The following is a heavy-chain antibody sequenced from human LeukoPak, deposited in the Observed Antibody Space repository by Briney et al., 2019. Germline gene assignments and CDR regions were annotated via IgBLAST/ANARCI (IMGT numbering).Heavy chain of an antibody. J-gene: IGHJ4*02. Sequence: ASVKVSCKASGYSFTSYYMHWVRQAPGQGLEWMGIINPSGGSTSYAQKFQGRVTMTRDMSTSTVYMELSSLRSEDTAVYYCARGDYDILTGYYGYYGYWGQGTLVTVSS. CDR2: INPSGGST. CDR1: GYSFTSYY. CDR3: ARGDYDILTGYYGYYGY. D-gene: IGHD3-9*01. V-gene: IGHV1-46*01.